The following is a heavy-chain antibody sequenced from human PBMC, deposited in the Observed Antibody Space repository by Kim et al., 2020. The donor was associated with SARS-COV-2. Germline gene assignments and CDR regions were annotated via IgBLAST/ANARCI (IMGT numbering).Heavy chain of an antibody. CDR1: GFTFSDHY. V-gene: IGHV3-72*01. J-gene: IGHJ4*02. CDR2: TRNKANSYTT. Sequence: GGSLRLSCAASGFTFSDHYMDWVRQAPGKGLEWVGRTRNKANSYTTEYAASVKGRFTISRDDSKNSLYLQMNSLKTEDTAVYYCARKGNWNGFDYWGQGTLVTVSS. CDR3: ARKGNWNGFDY. D-gene: IGHD1-1*01.